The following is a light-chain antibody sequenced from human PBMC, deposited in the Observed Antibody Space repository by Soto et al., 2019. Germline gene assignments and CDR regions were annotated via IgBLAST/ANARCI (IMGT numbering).Light chain of an antibody. CDR2: ATS. J-gene: IGKJ4*01. V-gene: IGKV1-39*01. CDR1: QSISSY. Sequence: DIPMTQSPSSLSASVLYIVTITCLASQSISSYLNWYQQKPGKAPKLPIYATSSLQSGVPSRFSGSGSGADFTLTISSLQPEDFATYYCQQSYSTPLTFGGGTKVDIK. CDR3: QQSYSTPLT.